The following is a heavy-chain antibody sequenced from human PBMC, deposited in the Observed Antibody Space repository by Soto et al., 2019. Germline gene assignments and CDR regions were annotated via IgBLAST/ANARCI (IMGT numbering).Heavy chain of an antibody. CDR2: ISGSGGST. Sequence: GGSLRLSCAASGFTFSSYAMSWVRQAPGKGLEWVSAISGSGGSTYYADSVKGRFTISRDNSKNTLYLQMNSLRAEDTAVYYCPKDRGSYYSNGMDVWRQGTTVTVSS. V-gene: IGHV3-23*01. J-gene: IGHJ6*02. CDR3: PKDRGSYYSNGMDV. D-gene: IGHD3-16*01. CDR1: GFTFSSYA.